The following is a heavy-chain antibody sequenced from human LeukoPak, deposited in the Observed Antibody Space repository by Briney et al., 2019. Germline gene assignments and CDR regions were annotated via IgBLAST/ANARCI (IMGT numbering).Heavy chain of an antibody. V-gene: IGHV4-4*07. CDR3: ARDAYYDFWSGYYIVAFDI. Sequence: SETLSLTCTVSGGSISSYYWSWIRQPAGKGLEWIGRIYTSGSTNYNPSLKSRVTMSVDTPKNQFSLKLSSVTAADTAVYYCARDAYYDFWSGYYIVAFDIWGQGTMVTVSS. CDR2: IYTSGST. J-gene: IGHJ3*02. D-gene: IGHD3-3*01. CDR1: GGSISSYY.